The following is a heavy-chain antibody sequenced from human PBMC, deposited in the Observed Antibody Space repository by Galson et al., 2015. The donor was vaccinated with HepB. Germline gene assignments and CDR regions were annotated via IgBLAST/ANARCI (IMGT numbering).Heavy chain of an antibody. CDR2: IYTSGRT. V-gene: IGHV4-4*07. D-gene: IGHD5-24*01. Sequence: ETLSLTCTVSGGSISGYYWSWIRQPAGKGLEWIGRIYTSGRTNYNPSLESRVTMSVDTSKNQFSLRLTSVTAADTAVYYCARDRRDGYNLDAFDIWGQGTMVTVSS. J-gene: IGHJ3*02. CDR3: ARDRRDGYNLDAFDI. CDR1: GGSISGYY.